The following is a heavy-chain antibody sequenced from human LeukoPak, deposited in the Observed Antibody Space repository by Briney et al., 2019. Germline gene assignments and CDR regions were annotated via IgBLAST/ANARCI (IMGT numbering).Heavy chain of an antibody. J-gene: IGHJ4*02. CDR2: INPNNGGT. CDR3: ARDLGIVVVVAATPGVDY. V-gene: IGHV1-2*02. Sequence: ASVKVSCKASGYTFTGYYMHWVRQAPGQGLEWMGWINPNNGGTNYAQKFQGRVTMTRDTSTSTVYMELSGLRSEDTAVYYCARDLGIVVVVAATPGVDYWGQGTLVTVSS. CDR1: GYTFTGYY. D-gene: IGHD2-15*01.